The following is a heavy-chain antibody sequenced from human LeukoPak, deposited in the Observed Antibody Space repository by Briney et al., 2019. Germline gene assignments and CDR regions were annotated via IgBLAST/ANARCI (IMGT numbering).Heavy chain of an antibody. CDR1: GYSFTSYW. V-gene: IGHV5-51*01. Sequence: GESLKISCKVSGYSFTSYWIGWVRQMPGKGLEWMGIIYPDDSDTRYSPYFQGQVTISADKSINTAYLQWSSLKASDSALYYCARRYYYGSGSWDTFDYWGQGTLVTVST. CDR2: IYPDDSDT. D-gene: IGHD3-10*01. J-gene: IGHJ4*02. CDR3: ARRYYYGSGSWDTFDY.